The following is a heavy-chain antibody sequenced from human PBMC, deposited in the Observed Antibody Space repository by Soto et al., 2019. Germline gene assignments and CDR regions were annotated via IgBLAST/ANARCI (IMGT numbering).Heavy chain of an antibody. Sequence: SETLSLTCAVYGGSFSGYYWSWIRQPPGKGLEWIGEINHSGSTNYNPSLKSRVTISVDTSKNQFSLKLSSVTAADTAVYYCARGVCSGGSCYFPRSYYYYYMDVWGKGTTVTVSS. CDR1: GGSFSGYY. CDR3: ARGVCSGGSCYFPRSYYYYYMDV. CDR2: INHSGST. V-gene: IGHV4-34*01. D-gene: IGHD2-15*01. J-gene: IGHJ6*03.